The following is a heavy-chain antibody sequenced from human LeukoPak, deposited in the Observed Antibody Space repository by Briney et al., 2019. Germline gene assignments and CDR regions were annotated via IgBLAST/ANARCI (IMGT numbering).Heavy chain of an antibody. CDR3: AREQSPSGMDV. CDR1: GFTVSSNY. J-gene: IGHJ6*02. CDR2: IYSGGST. Sequence: PGGSLRLSCAASGFTVSSNYMSWVRQAPGKGLEWVSVIYSGGSTYYADSVKGQFTISRDNSKNTLYLQMNSLRAEDTAVYYCAREQSPSGMDVWGQGTTVTVSS. D-gene: IGHD5-24*01. V-gene: IGHV3-53*01.